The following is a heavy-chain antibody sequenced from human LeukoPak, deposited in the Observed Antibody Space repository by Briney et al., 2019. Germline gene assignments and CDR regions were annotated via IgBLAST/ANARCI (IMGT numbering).Heavy chain of an antibody. J-gene: IGHJ4*02. CDR1: GYTFTGYY. Sequence: ASVKVSCKASGYTFTGYYMHWVRRAPGQGLEWMGWINPNSGGTNYAQKFQGRVTMTRDTSISTAYMELSRLRSDDTAVYYCARVVVVPAAGPLDYWGQGTLVTVSS. CDR2: INPNSGGT. CDR3: ARVVVVPAAGPLDY. D-gene: IGHD2-2*01. V-gene: IGHV1-2*02.